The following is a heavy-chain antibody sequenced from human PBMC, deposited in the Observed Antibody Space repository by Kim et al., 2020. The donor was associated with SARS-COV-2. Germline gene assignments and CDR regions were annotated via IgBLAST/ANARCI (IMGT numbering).Heavy chain of an antibody. Sequence: SVKVSCKASGGTFSSYAISWVRQAPGQGLEWMGGIIPIFGTANYAQKFQGRVTITADKSTSTAYMELSSLRSEDTAVYYCARVRGEITMIVGRNGGWFDPWGQGTLVTVSS. D-gene: IGHD3-22*01. CDR1: GGTFSSYA. J-gene: IGHJ5*02. CDR2: IIPIFGTA. CDR3: ARVRGEITMIVGRNGGWFDP. V-gene: IGHV1-69*06.